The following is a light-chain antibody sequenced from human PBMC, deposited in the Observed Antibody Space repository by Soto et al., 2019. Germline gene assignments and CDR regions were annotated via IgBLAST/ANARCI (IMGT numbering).Light chain of an antibody. CDR3: QQRSNWPPIT. J-gene: IGKJ5*01. CDR2: DAS. CDR1: QSVSTNY. V-gene: IGKV3D-20*02. Sequence: IVLTQSPATLSLSAGARATLSCGARQSVSTNYLAWYQQKPGLAPRLLIYDASTRATGIPARFSGSGSGTEFTLPISSLEPGDFAAYDGQQRSNWPPITFGQGTRLEIK.